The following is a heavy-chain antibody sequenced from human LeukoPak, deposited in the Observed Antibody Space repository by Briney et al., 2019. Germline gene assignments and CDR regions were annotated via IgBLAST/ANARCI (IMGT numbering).Heavy chain of an antibody. Sequence: GGSLRLSCAASGFTFSSYEMNWVRQAPGKGLEWVSYISSSGSTIYYADSVKGRFTISRDNAKNSLYLQINSLRAEDTAVYYCARDDFWSAPYGMDVWGQGTTVTVSS. CDR2: ISSSGSTI. CDR1: GFTFSSYE. J-gene: IGHJ6*02. CDR3: ARDDFWSAPYGMDV. V-gene: IGHV3-48*03. D-gene: IGHD3-3*01.